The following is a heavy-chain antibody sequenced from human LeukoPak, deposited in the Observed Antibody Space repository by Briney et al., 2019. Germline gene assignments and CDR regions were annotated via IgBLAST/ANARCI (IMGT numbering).Heavy chain of an antibody. V-gene: IGHV1-46*01. CDR1: GYTFTSYY. CDR2: INPSDGST. Sequence: ASVKVSCKASGYTFTSYYMHWVRQAPGQGLEWMGIINPSDGSTTYALKFQGRVTMTRDTSTSTVYMELSSLRSEDTALYYCARHQGAGEYPFDYWGQGTLVTVSS. CDR3: ARHQGAGEYPFDY. D-gene: IGHD3-16*01. J-gene: IGHJ4*02.